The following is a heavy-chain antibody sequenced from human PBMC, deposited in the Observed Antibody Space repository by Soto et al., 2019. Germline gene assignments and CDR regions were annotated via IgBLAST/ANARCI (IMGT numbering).Heavy chain of an antibody. D-gene: IGHD1-26*01. CDR1: GYTLTELS. CDR3: ATEYSGSSYGSFHI. V-gene: IGHV1-24*01. J-gene: IGHJ3*02. Sequence: ASVKVSCKVSGYTLTELSMHWVRQAPGKGLEWLGGFDSEDGETIYAQKFLGRFTMTEVTSTYTAYMELISLRSDYTSVYYCATEYSGSSYGSFHICRQRTMGTVS. CDR2: FDSEDGET.